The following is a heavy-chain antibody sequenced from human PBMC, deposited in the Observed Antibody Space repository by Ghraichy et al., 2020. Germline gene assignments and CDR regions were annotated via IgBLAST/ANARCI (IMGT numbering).Heavy chain of an antibody. D-gene: IGHD4-17*01. Sequence: RGSLRLSCAASGFTFSSYVMHWVRQAPGKGLEWVAVISYDAGNKYHADSVKGRFTISRDNSKNTLYLEMNSLRAEDTAVYYCAKDYYGDYDSYYYAMDVWGQGTTVTVSS. J-gene: IGHJ6*02. CDR3: AKDYYGDYDSYYYAMDV. V-gene: IGHV3-30*18. CDR2: ISYDAGNK. CDR1: GFTFSSYV.